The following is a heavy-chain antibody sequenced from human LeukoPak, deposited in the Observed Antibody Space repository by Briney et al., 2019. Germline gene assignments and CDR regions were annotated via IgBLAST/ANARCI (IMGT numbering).Heavy chain of an antibody. V-gene: IGHV3-30*01. CDR3: ARGSRWLQLGPFDY. Sequence: GGSLRLSCAASGFTFSTYTMHWVRQAPGKGLEWVAVMSYDGGDKYYAESVKGRFTISRDNSRTTVYLQMNSLRAEDTAVYYCARGSRWLQLGPFDYWGQGTLVTVSS. J-gene: IGHJ4*02. CDR2: MSYDGGDK. CDR1: GFTFSTYT. D-gene: IGHD5-24*01.